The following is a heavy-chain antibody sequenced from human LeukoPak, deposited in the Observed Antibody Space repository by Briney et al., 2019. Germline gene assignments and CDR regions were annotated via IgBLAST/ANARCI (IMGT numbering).Heavy chain of an antibody. Sequence: SETLSLTCTVSGDFISGSYWSWIRQPAGKGLEWIGRIYSSGSTNYNPSLKSRVTISVDTSKNQFSLKLSSVTAADTAVYYCARGERLGPDFWGQGTLVTVSS. CDR3: ARGERLGPDF. J-gene: IGHJ4*02. V-gene: IGHV4-4*07. CDR2: IYSSGST. D-gene: IGHD1-1*01. CDR1: GDFISGSY.